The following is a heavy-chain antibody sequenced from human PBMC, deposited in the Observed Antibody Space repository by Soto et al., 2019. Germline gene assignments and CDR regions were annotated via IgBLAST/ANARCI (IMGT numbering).Heavy chain of an antibody. CDR1: GFTFSSYA. V-gene: IGHV3-23*01. D-gene: IGHD1-7*01. CDR3: AKDRAFITGTTQDY. Sequence: PGGSLRLSCAASGFTFSSYAMSWVRQAPGKGLEWVSAISGSGGSTYYADSVKGRFTISRDNSKNTLYLQMNSLRAEDTAVYYCAKDRAFITGTTQDYWGQGTLVTVPS. J-gene: IGHJ4*02. CDR2: ISGSGGST.